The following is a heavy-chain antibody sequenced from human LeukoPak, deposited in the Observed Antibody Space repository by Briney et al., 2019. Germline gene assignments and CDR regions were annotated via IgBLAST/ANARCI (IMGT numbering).Heavy chain of an antibody. CDR3: ARGPDYYDSSGYHYYMDV. J-gene: IGHJ6*03. V-gene: IGHV4-39*07. Sequence: SETLSLTCTVSGGSISSSSYYWGWIRQPPGKGLEWIGRIYYSGSTYYNPSLKSRGTISADTSKNQCSLKLSSVTAADTAVYYCARGPDYYDSSGYHYYMDVWGKGTTVTVSS. CDR1: GGSISSSSYY. D-gene: IGHD3-22*01. CDR2: IYYSGST.